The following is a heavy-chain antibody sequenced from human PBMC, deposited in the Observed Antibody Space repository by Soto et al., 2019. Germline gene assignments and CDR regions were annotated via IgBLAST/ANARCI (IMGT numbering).Heavy chain of an antibody. CDR2: MNTNTGNT. Sequence: ASVKVSCKTSGYTFTEFDINWVRQAPGQGLEWMGWMNTNTGNTGYAQKFQGRVTMTRDASISTAYMELRRLRSEDTAVYYCARVVRFFGGHAGYWGQGTLVTVSS. D-gene: IGHD3-3*01. CDR3: ARVVRFFGGHAGY. V-gene: IGHV1-8*01. CDR1: GYTFTEFD. J-gene: IGHJ4*02.